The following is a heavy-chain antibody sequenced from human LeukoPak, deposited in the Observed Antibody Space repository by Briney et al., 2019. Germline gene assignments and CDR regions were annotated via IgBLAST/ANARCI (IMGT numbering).Heavy chain of an antibody. D-gene: IGHD3-16*01. J-gene: IGHJ4*02. CDR2: ISYDGSNK. Sequence: GGSLRLSCAASGFTFSSYGMHWVRQAPGKGLEWVAVISYDGSNKYYADSVKGRFTISRDNSKNTLYLQMNSLRAEDTAVYYCAKGSLYDYVWGSQDFDYWGQGTLVTVSS. CDR3: AKGSLYDYVWGSQDFDY. CDR1: GFTFSSYG. V-gene: IGHV3-30*18.